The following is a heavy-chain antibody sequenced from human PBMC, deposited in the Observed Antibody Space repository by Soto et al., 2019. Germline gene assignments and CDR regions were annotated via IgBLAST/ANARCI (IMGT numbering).Heavy chain of an antibody. CDR1: GFTFSSYA. D-gene: IGHD3-10*01. Sequence: PXGSLVLSCAASGFTFSSYAMSGVRQAPGKGLEWVSAISGSGGSTYYADSVKGRFTISRDNSKNTPYLQMNSLRAEDTAVYYCARTYGSGSLNWFDPWGQGTLVTVSS. J-gene: IGHJ5*02. V-gene: IGHV3-23*01. CDR3: ARTYGSGSLNWFDP. CDR2: ISGSGGST.